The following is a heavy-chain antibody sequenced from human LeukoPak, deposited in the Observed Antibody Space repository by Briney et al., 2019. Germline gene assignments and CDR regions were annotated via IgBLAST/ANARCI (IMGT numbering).Heavy chain of an antibody. CDR1: GGSISSSSYY. CDR2: ISGSGGST. V-gene: IGHV3-23*01. Sequence: ETLSLTCTVSGGSISSSSYYWGWIRQPPGKGLEWVSAISGSGGSTNYADSVKGRFTISRDNSKNTLYLQMNSLRAEDTAVYYCARGHSSGWRISTQPLDYWGQGTLVTVSS. D-gene: IGHD6-19*01. J-gene: IGHJ4*02. CDR3: ARGHSSGWRISTQPLDY.